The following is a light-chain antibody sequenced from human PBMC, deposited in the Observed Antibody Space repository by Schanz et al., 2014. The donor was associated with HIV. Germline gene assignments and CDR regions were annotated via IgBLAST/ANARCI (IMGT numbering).Light chain of an antibody. Sequence: QSVLTQPPSVSGAPGQRVTISCSGNRSNIGRNTVYWYQQVPGTAPKLLIYANNQRPSGVPDRISASKSGTSASLAITGLQAEDEADYYCQSYDSSLRASVFGGGTKLTVL. V-gene: IGLV1-40*01. J-gene: IGLJ2*01. CDR3: QSYDSSLRASV. CDR1: RSNIGRNT. CDR2: ANN.